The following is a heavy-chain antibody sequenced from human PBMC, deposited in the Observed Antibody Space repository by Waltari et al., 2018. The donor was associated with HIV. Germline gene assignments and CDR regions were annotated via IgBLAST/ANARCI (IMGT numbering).Heavy chain of an antibody. CDR3: APYYYISSRHYFDS. J-gene: IGHJ4*02. CDR2: INYSGNS. D-gene: IGHD3-16*01. V-gene: IGHV4-39*07. CDR1: GGSVGSSSTY. Sequence: QLQLQESGPGLVKPSEPLSLTCTVSGGSVGSSSTYWGWIRQPPGKGLEWIGSINYSGNSYYNPSLKSRVTISVDTSKNQLSLNLSSVTAADTDVYYCAPYYYISSRHYFDSWGQGTLVTVSS.